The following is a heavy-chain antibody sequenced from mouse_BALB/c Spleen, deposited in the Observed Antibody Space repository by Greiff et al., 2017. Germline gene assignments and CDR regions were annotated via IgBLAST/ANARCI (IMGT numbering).Heavy chain of an antibody. CDR3: ARRLRYYFDY. CDR2: INSNGGST. V-gene: IGHV5-6-3*01. Sequence: EVKVEESGGGLVQPGGSLKLSCAASGFTFSSYGMSWVRQTPDKRLELVATINSNGGSTYYPDSVKGRFTISRDNAKNTLYLQMSSLKSEDTAMYYCARRLRYYFDYWGQGTTLTVSS. D-gene: IGHD1-1*01. J-gene: IGHJ2*01. CDR1: GFTFSSYG.